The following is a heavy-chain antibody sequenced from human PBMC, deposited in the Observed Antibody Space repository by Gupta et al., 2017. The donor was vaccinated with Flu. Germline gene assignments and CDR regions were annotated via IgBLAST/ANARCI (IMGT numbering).Heavy chain of an antibody. CDR1: GGTFSNYA. V-gene: IGHV1-69*06. CDR3: AKGGTVGSLIYYYYNMDV. Sequence: QVQLVQSGAEVKKPGSSVKVSCKASGGTFSNYAISWVRQAPGQGLEWVGGINPAFGAPNYAKKFQGRVIITADKSTSTAYMELSSLRSGDTAVYYCAKGGTVGSLIYYYYNMDVWGQGTTVTVSS. J-gene: IGHJ6*02. D-gene: IGHD1/OR15-1a*01. CDR2: INPAFGAP.